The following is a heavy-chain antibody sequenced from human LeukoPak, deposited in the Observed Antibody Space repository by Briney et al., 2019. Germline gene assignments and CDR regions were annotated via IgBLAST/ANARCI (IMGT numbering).Heavy chain of an antibody. D-gene: IGHD3-10*01. J-gene: IGHJ3*02. CDR1: GVSISRNSHH. V-gene: IGHV4-61*01. Sequence: NSAETLSLTCTVSGVSISRNSHHGRGIRPPPGKGLVGSGYIYYSGSTNYNPSLKSRVTISVDTSKNQFSLKLSSVTAADTAVYYCARRMLWFGAGGAFDIWGQGTMVTVSS. CDR3: ARRMLWFGAGGAFDI. CDR2: IYYSGST.